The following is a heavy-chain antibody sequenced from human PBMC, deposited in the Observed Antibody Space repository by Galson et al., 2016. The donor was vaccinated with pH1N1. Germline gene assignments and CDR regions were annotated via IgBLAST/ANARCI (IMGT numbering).Heavy chain of an antibody. Sequence: SLRLSCAGSGFTFSRSWMSWVRQSPGQGLQWVANINDDGSERYYVDSVVKSRFTISRDNARNSLYLQMNSLGVEDTAVYYCARDPLRGALDIWGQGTKLTVSS. CDR3: ARDPLRGALDI. CDR1: GFTFSRSW. J-gene: IGHJ3*02. D-gene: IGHD1-26*01. V-gene: IGHV3-7*01. CDR2: INDDGSER.